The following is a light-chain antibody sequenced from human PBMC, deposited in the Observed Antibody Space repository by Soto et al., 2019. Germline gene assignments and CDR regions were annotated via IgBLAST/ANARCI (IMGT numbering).Light chain of an antibody. CDR3: QQYNNWPIT. CDR1: QSVGNN. V-gene: IGKV3D-15*01. J-gene: IGKJ5*01. Sequence: EIVMTQSPATLSVSPGERATLSCRASQSVGNNLAWYRQKSGQAPRLLIYDASTRATGTPARFSGSGSGTKFTLSISSLQSEDFAVYYCQQYNNWPITFGQGTRLEIK. CDR2: DAS.